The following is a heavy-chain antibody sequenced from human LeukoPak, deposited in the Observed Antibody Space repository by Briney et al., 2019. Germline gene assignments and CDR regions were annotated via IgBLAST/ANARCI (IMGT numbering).Heavy chain of an antibody. CDR1: RFTFSSYG. J-gene: IGHJ4*02. CDR2: IRCSGGST. Sequence: GGSLRLSCAASRFTFSSYGMSWVRQAPGKGLEWVAAIRCSGGSTYYADSVKGRFTISRDNSKNTLYLQMNSLRAEDTAVYYCAKYYYDSTGYWDDYFDSWGQGTLVTVSS. CDR3: AKYYYDSTGYWDDYFDS. D-gene: IGHD3-22*01. V-gene: IGHV3-23*01.